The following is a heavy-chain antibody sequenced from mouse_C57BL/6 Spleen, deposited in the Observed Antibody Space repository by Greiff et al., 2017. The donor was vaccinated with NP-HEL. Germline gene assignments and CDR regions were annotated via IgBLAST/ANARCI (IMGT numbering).Heavy chain of an antibody. Sequence: LQESGPELVKPGASVKISCKASGYAFSSSWMNWVKQRPGKGLEWIGRIYPGDGDTNYNGKFKGKATLTADKSSSTAYMQLSSLTSEDSAVYFCARSHDSLYYDDWGQGTTLTVSS. J-gene: IGHJ2*01. CDR1: GYAFSSSW. CDR2: IYPGDGDT. D-gene: IGHD2-4*01. V-gene: IGHV1-82*01. CDR3: ARSHDSLYYDD.